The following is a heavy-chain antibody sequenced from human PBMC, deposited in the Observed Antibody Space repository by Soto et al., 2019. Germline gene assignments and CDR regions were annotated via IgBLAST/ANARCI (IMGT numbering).Heavy chain of an antibody. CDR2: ISSNGGST. CDR3: ARAEWGGWYVTPVTFDY. CDR1: EFTFSSYA. J-gene: IGHJ4*02. Sequence: GGSLRLSCAASEFTFSSYAVHWVRQAPRKGLEYVSAISSNGGSTYYANSVKGRFTISRDNSKNTLYLQMGSLRAEDMAVYYCARAEWGGWYVTPVTFDYWGQGTLVTVSS. V-gene: IGHV3-64*01. D-gene: IGHD6-19*01.